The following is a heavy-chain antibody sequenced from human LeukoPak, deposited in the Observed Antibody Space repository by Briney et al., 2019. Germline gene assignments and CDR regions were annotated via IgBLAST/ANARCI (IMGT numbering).Heavy chain of an antibody. CDR2: VNWNGGTI. V-gene: IGHV3-9*01. J-gene: IGHJ3*02. CDR3: AKVVSWSLDI. CDR1: GFTFDDYA. Sequence: QAGGSLRLSCAASGFTFDDYAMHWVRQAPGKGLEWVSGVNWNGGTIGYADSVKGRFTISRDNAKNSLYLQMNSLRAEDTALYYCAKVVSWSLDIWGQGTMVTVSS. D-gene: IGHD1-14*01.